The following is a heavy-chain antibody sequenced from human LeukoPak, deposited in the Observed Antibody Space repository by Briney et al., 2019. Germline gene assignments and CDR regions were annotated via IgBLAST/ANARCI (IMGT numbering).Heavy chain of an antibody. CDR3: ARVTVAGFDY. V-gene: IGHV3-53*01. D-gene: IGHD6-19*01. CDR2: IYSGGST. J-gene: IGHJ4*02. Sequence: PGGSLRLSCAASGFTVSSNYMSWVRQAPGKGLEWVSVIYSGGSTYYADAVKGRFTISRDNSKNTLYLQMNSLRDEDTAVYYCARVTVAGFDYWGQGTLVTVSS. CDR1: GFTVSSNY.